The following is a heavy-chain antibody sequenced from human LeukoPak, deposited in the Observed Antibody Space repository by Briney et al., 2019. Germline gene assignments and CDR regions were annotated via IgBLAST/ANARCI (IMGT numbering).Heavy chain of an antibody. CDR2: ISSEGSAK. Sequence: GGSLRLSCAASGFTFSTYGMHWVRQAPGKGLEGVAVISSEGSAKYYTDSVKGRFTIARDNAKNTLYLQMNSLRAEDTAVYYCARGENSKTYPVSGYWGQGTLVTVSS. V-gene: IGHV3-30*03. D-gene: IGHD4-11*01. CDR3: ARGENSKTYPVSGY. CDR1: GFTFSTYG. J-gene: IGHJ4*02.